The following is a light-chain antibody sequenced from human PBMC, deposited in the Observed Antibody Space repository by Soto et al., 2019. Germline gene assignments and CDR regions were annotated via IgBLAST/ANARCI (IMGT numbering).Light chain of an antibody. V-gene: IGLV2-14*01. CDR1: SSDIGGYKY. Sequence: QSALTQPASVSGSPGQSITISCTGTSSDIGGYKYVSWYQQHPGIAPKLVIYEVSNRPSGVSNRFSGSKSDNTASLTISGLQAEDEADYYCCSYTRRSTRVFGGGTKLTVL. CDR3: CSYTRRSTRV. J-gene: IGLJ2*01. CDR2: EVS.